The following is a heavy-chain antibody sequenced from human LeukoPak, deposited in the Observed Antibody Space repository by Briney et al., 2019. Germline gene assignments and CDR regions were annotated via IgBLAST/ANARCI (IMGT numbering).Heavy chain of an antibody. CDR1: GITLSNYG. D-gene: IGHD3-10*01. Sequence: PGGSLRLSCAVSGITLSNYGMSWVRQAPGKGLEWVAGISGSGGGSNYADSVQGRFTISRDNPKNTLYLQMNRLRAEDTAVYFCTKRGVVIRVFLVGFHKEAYYFDSWGQGALVTVSS. J-gene: IGHJ4*02. CDR3: TKRGVVIRVFLVGFHKEAYYFDS. V-gene: IGHV3-23*01. CDR2: ISGSGGGS.